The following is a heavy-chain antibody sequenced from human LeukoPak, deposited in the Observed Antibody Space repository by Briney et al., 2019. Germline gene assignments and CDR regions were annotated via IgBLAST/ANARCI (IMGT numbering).Heavy chain of an antibody. CDR1: GCGFTSYW. D-gene: IGHD3-22*01. Sequence: GGSLQISCKGSGCGFTSYWIGWVRQMPGKGLEWMGIIYPGDSDTRYSPSFQGQVTISADKSISTAYLQWSSLKASDTAMYYCARYYYDSSGYFKDYWGQGTLVTVSS. V-gene: IGHV5-51*01. J-gene: IGHJ4*02. CDR3: ARYYYDSSGYFKDY. CDR2: IYPGDSDT.